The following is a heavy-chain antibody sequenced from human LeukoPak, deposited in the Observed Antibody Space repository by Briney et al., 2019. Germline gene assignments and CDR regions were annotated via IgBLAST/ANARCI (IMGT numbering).Heavy chain of an antibody. CDR3: ASPRSGYRYTFDY. CDR2: ISTSGST. D-gene: IGHD3-22*01. V-gene: IGHV4-4*09. J-gene: IGHJ4*02. CDR1: AASISNYY. Sequence: SETLSLTCAVSAASISNYYWSWIRQAPGKGLEWIGYISTSGSTNYNPSLKSRVSISLDTSKSRFSLNLNFVTAADTAVYYCASPRSGYRYTFDYWGQGALVTVSS.